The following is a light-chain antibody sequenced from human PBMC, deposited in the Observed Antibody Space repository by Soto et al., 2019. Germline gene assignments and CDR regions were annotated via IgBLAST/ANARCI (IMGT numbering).Light chain of an antibody. CDR1: QNLSVW. CDR2: DAS. J-gene: IGKJ1*01. Sequence: DIQMTQSPSTLSASVGDRVTITCRASQNLSVWLAWYQHKPGKAPKLLIYDASNLDSGVPSRFSGSGSGTEFSLTISNLQPDDCATYYCQQYENYWTFGQGTRVEIK. V-gene: IGKV1-5*01. CDR3: QQYENYWT.